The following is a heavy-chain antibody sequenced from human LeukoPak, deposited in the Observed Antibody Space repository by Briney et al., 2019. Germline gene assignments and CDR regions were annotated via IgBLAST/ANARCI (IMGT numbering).Heavy chain of an antibody. CDR3: AREGGEKRYFRFYYYGMDV. J-gene: IGHJ6*02. CDR2: IKQDGSEK. V-gene: IGHV3-7*01. CDR1: GYTFSSYW. D-gene: IGHD3-9*01. Sequence: PGGCLRLSCAASGYTFSSYWMSWVRQAPGKGLEWVANIKQDGSEKGYVASVKGRFTISRDDAKRSLYLQMNSLRAEDTAVYYCAREGGEKRYFRFYYYGMDVWGQGTTVTVSS.